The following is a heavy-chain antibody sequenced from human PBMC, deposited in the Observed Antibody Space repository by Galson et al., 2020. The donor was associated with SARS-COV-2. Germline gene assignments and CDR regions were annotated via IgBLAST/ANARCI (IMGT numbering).Heavy chain of an antibody. CDR3: ARGPRFGELLSPFDS. J-gene: IGHJ4*02. Sequence: TGGSLRLSCAASGFTFSSYAMHCVCQAPGKGLEWVAVISNDGSNRYYADSVKGRFTISRDNSKNTLFLQMNSLRVEDTAVYYCARGPRFGELLSPFDSWGQGTLVTVSS. CDR1: GFTFSSYA. CDR2: ISNDGSNR. V-gene: IGHV3-30-3*01. D-gene: IGHD3-10*01.